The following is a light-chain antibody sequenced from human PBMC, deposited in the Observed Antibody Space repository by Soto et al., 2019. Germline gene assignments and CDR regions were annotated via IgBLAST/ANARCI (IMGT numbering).Light chain of an antibody. Sequence: QSVLTQPPSASGSPGQSVTISCTGTSSDVGGYNYVSWYQQHPGKAPKLMIYEVSKRPSGVPDRSSGSKSGNTASLTVSGLQAEDEADYYCSSYAGSKGVFGTRTKVTVL. CDR2: EVS. J-gene: IGLJ1*01. CDR1: SSDVGGYNY. V-gene: IGLV2-8*01. CDR3: SSYAGSKGV.